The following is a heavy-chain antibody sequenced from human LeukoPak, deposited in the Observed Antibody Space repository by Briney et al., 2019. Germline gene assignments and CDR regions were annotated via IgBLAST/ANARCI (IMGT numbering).Heavy chain of an antibody. CDR1: GGSISSSIYY. Sequence: PSETLSLTCTVSGGSISSSIYYWGWIRQPPGKGLEWIGNIYHSGSTYYNPSLKSRVTISVDTSKNQFSLELISVTAADTAVYYCASSYCSSGICYIYFDYWGQGTLVTVSS. CDR2: IYHSGST. V-gene: IGHV4-39*01. CDR3: ASSYCSSGICYIYFDY. D-gene: IGHD2-8*01. J-gene: IGHJ4*02.